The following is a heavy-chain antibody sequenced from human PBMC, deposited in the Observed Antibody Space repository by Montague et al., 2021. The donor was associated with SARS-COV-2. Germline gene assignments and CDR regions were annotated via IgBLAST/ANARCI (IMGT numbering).Heavy chain of an antibody. CDR3: ARGSYGPDASDI. CDR2: IYYSGST. J-gene: IGHJ3*02. Sequence: SETLSLTCTVSGGSISSYYWSWIRQPPGKGLEWIGYIYYSGSTNYNPSLKSRVTISLDTSKNQFSLKLNSVTAADTAVYYCARGSYGPDASDIWGQGTMVTASS. V-gene: IGHV4-59*01. D-gene: IGHD5-18*01. CDR1: GGSISSYY.